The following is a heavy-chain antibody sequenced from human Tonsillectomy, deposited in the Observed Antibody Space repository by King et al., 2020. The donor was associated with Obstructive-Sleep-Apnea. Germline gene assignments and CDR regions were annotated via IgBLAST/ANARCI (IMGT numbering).Heavy chain of an antibody. CDR3: TTGVDDYYYYGMDV. V-gene: IGHV3-15*01. CDR1: GFTFSNAW. J-gene: IGHJ6*02. Sequence: VQLVESGGGLVKPGGSLRLSCAASGFTFSNAWMSWVRQAPGKGLEWVGRIKSKTDGGTTDYAAPVKGRFTISRDDSKNTLYLQMNSLKTEDTAVYYCTTGVDDYYYYGMDVWGQGTTVTVSS. CDR2: IKSKTDGGTT.